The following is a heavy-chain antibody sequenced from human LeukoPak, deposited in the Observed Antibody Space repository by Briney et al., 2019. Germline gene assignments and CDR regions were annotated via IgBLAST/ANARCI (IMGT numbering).Heavy chain of an antibody. V-gene: IGHV3-11*01. J-gene: IGHJ4*02. CDR2: ISSSGGTI. CDR3: AKGSRITMIVVVSPPFDY. Sequence: GGSLRLSCAASAFTFSDYYLSWIRQAPGKGLEWISYISSSGGTISYADSVKGRYTISRDNSKNTLYLQMNSLRAEDTAVYYCAKGSRITMIVVVSPPFDYWGQGTLVTVSS. CDR1: AFTFSDYY. D-gene: IGHD3-22*01.